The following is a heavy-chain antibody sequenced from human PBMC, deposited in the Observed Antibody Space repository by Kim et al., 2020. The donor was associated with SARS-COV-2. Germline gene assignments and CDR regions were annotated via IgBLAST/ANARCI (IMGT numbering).Heavy chain of an antibody. V-gene: IGHV1-69*01. Sequence: YAEKSQGRVTITADESTSTAYMELSSLRSEDTAVYYCARGAVAGTFGVDYWGQGTLVTVSS. J-gene: IGHJ4*02. D-gene: IGHD6-19*01. CDR3: ARGAVAGTFGVDY.